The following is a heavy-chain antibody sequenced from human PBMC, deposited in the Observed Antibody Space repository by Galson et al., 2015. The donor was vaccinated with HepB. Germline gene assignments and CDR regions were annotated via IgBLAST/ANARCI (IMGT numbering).Heavy chain of an antibody. D-gene: IGHD3-22*01. CDR2: INPNSGGT. J-gene: IGHJ4*02. CDR3: ARDRKGDYYDSSGYLN. CDR1: GYTFTGYY. Sequence: SVKVSCKASGYTFTGYYMHWVRQAPGQGLEWMGWINPNSGGTNYAQKFQGRVTMTRDTSISTAYMELSRLRSDDTAVYYCARDRKGDYYDSSGYLNWGQGTLVTVSS. V-gene: IGHV1-2*02.